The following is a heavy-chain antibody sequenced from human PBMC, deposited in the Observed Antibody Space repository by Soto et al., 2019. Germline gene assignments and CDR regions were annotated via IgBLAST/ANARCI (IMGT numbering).Heavy chain of an antibody. D-gene: IGHD6-6*01. CDR1: GYTFTSYD. V-gene: IGHV1-8*01. Sequence: ASVKVSCKASGYTFTSYDINWVRQATGQGLEWMGWMNPNSGNTGYAQKFQGRVTMTRNTSISTAYMELSSLRSEDTAVYYCARRGASIAALHYYYCYYGMDVWVQGTTVTVSS. CDR2: MNPNSGNT. J-gene: IGHJ6*02. CDR3: ARRGASIAALHYYYCYYGMDV.